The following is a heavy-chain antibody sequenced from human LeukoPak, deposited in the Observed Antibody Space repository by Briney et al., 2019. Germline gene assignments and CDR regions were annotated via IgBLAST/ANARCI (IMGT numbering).Heavy chain of an antibody. CDR2: ISGSASDI. V-gene: IGHV3-11*01. J-gene: IGHJ4*02. D-gene: IGHD2-8*01. Sequence: GRSLRLSWVVSGFSVSDSYMTWVRQTPGKGREGLAYISGSASDIYYADSVKGRFTISRDNPKNPLYLQMTSLSPADTALYYCSTDPRLLIYWGQGTLVTVSS. CDR1: GFSVSDSY. CDR3: STDPRLLIY.